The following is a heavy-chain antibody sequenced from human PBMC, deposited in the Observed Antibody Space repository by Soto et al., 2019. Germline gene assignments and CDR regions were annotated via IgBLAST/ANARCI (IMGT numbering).Heavy chain of an antibody. J-gene: IGHJ6*02. D-gene: IGHD2-2*03. V-gene: IGHV4-59*01. CDR1: GGSISSYY. Sequence: QVQLQESGPGLVKPSETLSLTCTVSGGSISSYYWSWIRQPPGKGLEWIGYIYYSGSTNYNPSLKSRVTISVDTSKTQFSLKLSSVTAADTAVYYCARDHGYWSRTSCYVPYYYYGMDVWGQGTTVTVSS. CDR3: ARDHGYWSRTSCYVPYYYYGMDV. CDR2: IYYSGST.